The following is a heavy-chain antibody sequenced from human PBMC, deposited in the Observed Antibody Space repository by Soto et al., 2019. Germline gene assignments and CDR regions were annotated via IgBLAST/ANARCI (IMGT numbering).Heavy chain of an antibody. CDR3: ARGDTAMPSDY. CDR1: GFTFSSYA. D-gene: IGHD5-18*01. J-gene: IGHJ4*02. Sequence: PGGSLRLSCAASGFTFSSYAMHWVRQAPGKGLEWVAVISYDGSNKYYADSVKGRFTISRDNSKNTLYLQMNSLRAEDTAVYYCARGDTAMPSDYWGQGTLVTV. V-gene: IGHV3-30-3*01. CDR2: ISYDGSNK.